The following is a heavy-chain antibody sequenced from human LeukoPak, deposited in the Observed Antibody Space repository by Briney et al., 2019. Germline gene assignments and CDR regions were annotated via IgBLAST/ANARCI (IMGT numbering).Heavy chain of an antibody. J-gene: IGHJ6*04. CDR1: GYTFTSYG. Sequence: ASVKVSCKASGYTFTSYGISWVRQAPGQGLEWMGWISAYNGNTNYAQKLQVRVPMTTDTSKSTAYMELRRLRSDDTAVYYCARVFPITMVRGVLDDYYGMDVWGKGTTVTVSS. CDR3: ARVFPITMVRGVLDDYYGMDV. CDR2: ISAYNGNT. V-gene: IGHV1-18*04. D-gene: IGHD3-10*01.